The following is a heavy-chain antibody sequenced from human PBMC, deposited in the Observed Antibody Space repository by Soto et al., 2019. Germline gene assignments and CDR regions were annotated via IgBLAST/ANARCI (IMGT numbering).Heavy chain of an antibody. CDR3: SRDLADHTETFDY. CDR1: GFTFTNYA. J-gene: IGHJ4*02. Sequence: QVQLVESGGGVVQPGTSLRLSCTASGFTFTNYAMHWVRQAPGKGLEWVAVLWHAGRSEYYADSVRGRFTFSRDNSKNTLSLHIHSLRAEDAAIYYCSRDLADHTETFDYWGQGTLVTVSS. D-gene: IGHD3-3*02. CDR2: LWHAGRSE. V-gene: IGHV3-33*08.